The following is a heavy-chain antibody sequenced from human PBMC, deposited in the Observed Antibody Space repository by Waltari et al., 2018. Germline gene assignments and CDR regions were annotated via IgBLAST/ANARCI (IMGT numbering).Heavy chain of an antibody. J-gene: IGHJ1*01. V-gene: IGHV1-69*13. CDR1: GGTFSSYA. D-gene: IGHD4-17*01. CDR2: IIPIFGTA. CDR3: ARVPTSLYGDYDVEYFQH. Sequence: QVQLVQSGAEVKKPGSSVKVSCKASGGTFSSYAISWVRQAPGQGLEWMGGIIPIFGTANYAQKFQGRVTITADESTSTAYMELSSLRSEDTAVYYCARVPTSLYGDYDVEYFQHWGQGTLVTVSS.